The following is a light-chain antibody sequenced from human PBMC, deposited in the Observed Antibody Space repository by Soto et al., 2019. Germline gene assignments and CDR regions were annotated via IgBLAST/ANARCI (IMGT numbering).Light chain of an antibody. J-gene: IGKJ4*01. CDR1: QSVSNY. CDR2: DAS. V-gene: IGKV3-11*01. Sequence: DILFTQSPATLSLSPGERATLSCRASQSVSNYLAWYQQTPGQAPRLLIYDASNRAPGIPARFSGSGSGADFSLTISSLEPEDFAVYYCQQRKSRLTFDVGTKVEIK. CDR3: QQRKSRLT.